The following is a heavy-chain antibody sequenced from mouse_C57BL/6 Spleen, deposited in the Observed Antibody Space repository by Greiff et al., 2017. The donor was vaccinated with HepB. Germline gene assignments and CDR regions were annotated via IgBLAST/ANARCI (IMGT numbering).Heavy chain of an antibody. V-gene: IGHV3-6*01. J-gene: IGHJ2*01. CDR3: ARHDFDY. CDR1: GYSITSGYY. CDR2: ISYDGSN. Sequence: ESGPGLVKPSQSLSLTCSVTGYSITSGYYWNWIRQFPGNKLEWMGYISYDGSNNYNPSLKNRISITRDTPKNQFFLKLNSVTTEDTATYYCARHDFDYWGQGTTLTVSS.